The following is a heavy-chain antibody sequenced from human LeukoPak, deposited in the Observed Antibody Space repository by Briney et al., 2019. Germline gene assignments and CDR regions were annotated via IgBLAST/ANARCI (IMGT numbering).Heavy chain of an antibody. D-gene: IGHD5-18*01. CDR1: GYTFTGYY. J-gene: IGHJ5*02. Sequence: ASVKVSCKASGYTFTGYYMHWVRQAPGQGLEWMAWINPNSGGANCTQKFHGRVTLTRDTSISTAYMELNRLTSDDTAVYYCARDEAAAMAAWGQGTLVTVSS. CDR3: ARDEAAAMAA. CDR2: INPNSGGA. V-gene: IGHV1-2*02.